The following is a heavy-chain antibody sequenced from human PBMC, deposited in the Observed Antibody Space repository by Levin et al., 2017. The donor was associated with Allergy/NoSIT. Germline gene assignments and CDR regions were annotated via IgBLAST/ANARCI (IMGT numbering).Heavy chain of an antibody. CDR1: GYSISSGYY. V-gene: IGHV4-38-2*02. J-gene: IGHJ5*02. CDR2: IYHSGST. D-gene: IGHD5-12*01. Sequence: SETLSLTCAVSGYSISSGYYWGWIRQPPGKGLEWIGSIYHSGSTYYNPSLKSRVTISVDTSKNQFSLKLSSVTAADTAVYYCARDYSGYDEDGPFDPWGQGTLVTVSS. CDR3: ARDYSGYDEDGPFDP.